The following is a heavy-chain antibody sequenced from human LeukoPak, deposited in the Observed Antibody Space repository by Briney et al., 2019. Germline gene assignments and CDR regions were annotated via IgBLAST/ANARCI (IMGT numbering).Heavy chain of an antibody. J-gene: IGHJ4*02. CDR1: GFIFSSYA. D-gene: IGHD5-18*01. V-gene: IGHV3-33*01. CDR2: IWYDGSNK. Sequence: SGRSLKLSCAASGFIFSSYAMHWVRQAPGKGPEWVAIIWYDGSNKYYAESVEGRFTISRDNSKNTLYLQMNSLRAEDTAVYSCARGLGYSYGYGIDYWGQGTLVIASS. CDR3: ARGLGYSYGYGIDY.